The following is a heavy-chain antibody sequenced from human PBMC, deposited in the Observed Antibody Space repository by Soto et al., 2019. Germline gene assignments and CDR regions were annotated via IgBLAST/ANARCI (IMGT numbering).Heavy chain of an antibody. Sequence: VQLVESGGGVVQPGRSLRLSCAASGFTFSDYAMHWVRQAPGKGLEWVAVVSHDGRNTHYADSVKGRFTISRDSSKNQVFLEMARPGGGGPGGLYCAKGGRQWLVTSDFNYWGQGALVTVSS. V-gene: IGHV3-30*18. CDR2: VSHDGRNT. CDR1: GFTFSDYA. J-gene: IGHJ4*02. D-gene: IGHD6-19*01. CDR3: AKGGRQWLVTSDFNY.